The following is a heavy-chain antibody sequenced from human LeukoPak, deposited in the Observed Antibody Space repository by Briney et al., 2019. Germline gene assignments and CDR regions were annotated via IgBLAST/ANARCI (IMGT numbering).Heavy chain of an antibody. V-gene: IGHV3-30*02. D-gene: IGHD6-13*01. CDR1: GFTFSSYG. CDR3: AKDPSSSWYNWFDP. CDR2: IRYDGSNK. Sequence: SGGSLRLSCAASGFTFSSYGMHWVRQAPGKGLEWVAFIRYDGSNKYYADSVKGRFIISRDNSKNTLYLQMNSLRAEDTAVYYCAKDPSSSWYNWFDPWGQGTLVTVSS. J-gene: IGHJ5*02.